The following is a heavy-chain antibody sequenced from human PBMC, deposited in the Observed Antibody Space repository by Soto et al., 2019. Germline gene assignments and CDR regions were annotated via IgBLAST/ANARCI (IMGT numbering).Heavy chain of an antibody. CDR1: GFTFSSYG. Sequence: QVQLVESGGGVVQPGRSLRLSCAASGFTFSSYGMHWVRQAPGKGLEWVAVIWYAGSNKYYADSVKGRFTISRDNSKNTLYLQMNSLGAEENAVFYCARVVGDILAGYYPRGYMDVWGKGTTVTVSS. CDR3: ARVVGDILAGYYPRGYMDV. J-gene: IGHJ6*03. V-gene: IGHV3-33*01. CDR2: IWYAGSNK. D-gene: IGHD3-9*01.